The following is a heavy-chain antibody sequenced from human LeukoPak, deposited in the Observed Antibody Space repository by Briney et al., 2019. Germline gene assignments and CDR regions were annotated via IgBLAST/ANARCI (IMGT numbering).Heavy chain of an antibody. Sequence: SETLSLTCTVSGGSISSYYWSWIRQPAGKGLEWIGRIYTSGSTNYNPSLKSRVTMSVDTSKNQFSLKLSSVTAADTAVYHCARVGVGAAAGRYYYYMDVWGKGTTVTISS. CDR3: ARVGVGAAAGRYYYYMDV. CDR1: GGSISSYY. J-gene: IGHJ6*03. CDR2: IYTSGST. D-gene: IGHD6-13*01. V-gene: IGHV4-4*07.